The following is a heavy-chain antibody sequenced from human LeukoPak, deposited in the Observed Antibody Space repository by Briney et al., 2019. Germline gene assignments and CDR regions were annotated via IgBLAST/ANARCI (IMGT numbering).Heavy chain of an antibody. CDR2: IIPIFGTA. V-gene: IGHV1-69*13. CDR3: ARDAPIRWSGYYTGPTVWFDP. D-gene: IGHD3-3*01. J-gene: IGHJ5*02. Sequence: GASVKVSCKASGGTFSSYAISWVRQAPGQGLEWMGGIIPIFGTANYALKFQGRVTITADESTSTAYMELSSLRSEDTAVYYCARDAPIRWSGYYTGPTVWFDPWGQGTLVTVSS. CDR1: GGTFSSYA.